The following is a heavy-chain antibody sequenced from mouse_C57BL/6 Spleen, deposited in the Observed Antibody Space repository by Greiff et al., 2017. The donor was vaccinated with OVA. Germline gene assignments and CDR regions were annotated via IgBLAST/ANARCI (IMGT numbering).Heavy chain of an antibody. Sequence: EVKLMESGGGLVKPGGSLKLSCAASGFTFSSYTMSWVRQTPEKRLEWVATISGGGGNTYYPDSVKGRFTISRDNAKNTLYLQMSSLRSEDTAVYYCARHGYSNPFDYWGQGTTLTVSS. J-gene: IGHJ2*01. CDR1: GFTFSSYT. CDR3: ARHGYSNPFDY. V-gene: IGHV5-9*04. D-gene: IGHD2-5*01. CDR2: ISGGGGNT.